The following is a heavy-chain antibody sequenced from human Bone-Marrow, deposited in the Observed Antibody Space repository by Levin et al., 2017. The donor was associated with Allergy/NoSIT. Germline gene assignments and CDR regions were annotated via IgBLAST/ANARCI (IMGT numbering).Heavy chain of an antibody. CDR1: GFTFSSYD. V-gene: IGHV3-13*01. Sequence: GGSLRLSCAASGFTFSSYDMHWVRQATGKGLEWVSAIGTAGDTYYPGSVKGRFTISRENAKNSLYLQMNSLRAGDTAVYYCARARGCTNGVCTQDAFDIWGQGTMVTVSS. J-gene: IGHJ3*02. CDR3: ARARGCTNGVCTQDAFDI. CDR2: IGTAGDT. D-gene: IGHD2-8*01.